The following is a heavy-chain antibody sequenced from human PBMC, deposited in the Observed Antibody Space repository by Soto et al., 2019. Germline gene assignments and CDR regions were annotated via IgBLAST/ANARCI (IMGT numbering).Heavy chain of an antibody. CDR1: GFTFSNHW. Sequence: EVQVVESGGGLVQPGGSLRLSCAASGFTFSNHWMTWVRQAPGKGLEWVANIKQDGSEKYYVDSVKGRFTLSRDNAKKSLYLQMNSLRAEDTAVYYCARDSAYCRSTSCYLSYYYYMDVWGKGTTVTVSS. J-gene: IGHJ6*03. D-gene: IGHD2-2*01. CDR3: ARDSAYCRSTSCYLSYYYYMDV. CDR2: IKQDGSEK. V-gene: IGHV3-7*01.